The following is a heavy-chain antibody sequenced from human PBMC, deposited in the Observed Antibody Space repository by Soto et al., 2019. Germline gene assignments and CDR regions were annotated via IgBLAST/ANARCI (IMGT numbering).Heavy chain of an antibody. V-gene: IGHV4-59*01. J-gene: IGHJ5*02. CDR3: ARDKSIAAQGWFDH. Sequence: SETLSLTCTVSGGSISSYYWSWIRQPPGKGLEWIGYIYYSGSTNYNPSLKSRVTISVDTSKNQFSLKLSSVTAADTAVYYCARDKSIAAQGWFDHWGQGTLVTVSS. CDR2: IYYSGST. D-gene: IGHD6-6*01. CDR1: GGSISSYY.